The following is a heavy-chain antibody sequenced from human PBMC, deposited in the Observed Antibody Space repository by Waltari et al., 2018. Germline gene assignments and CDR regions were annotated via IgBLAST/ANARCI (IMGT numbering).Heavy chain of an antibody. J-gene: IGHJ2*01. CDR2: IYYSAST. D-gene: IGHD1-26*01. CDR1: GGSISSSSYY. V-gene: IGHV4-39*07. CDR3: ARDLIFTGAGFDL. Sequence: QLQLQESGPGLVKPSETLSLTCPVSGGSISSSSYYWGWIRQPPGKGLEWIGSIYYSASTYYNPSLKSRVTISVDTAKNQFSLKLSSVTAADTAVYYCARDLIFTGAGFDLWGRGTLVTVSS.